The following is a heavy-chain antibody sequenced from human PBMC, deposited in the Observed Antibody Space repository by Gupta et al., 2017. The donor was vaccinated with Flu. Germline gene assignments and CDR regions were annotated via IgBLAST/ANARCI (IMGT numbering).Heavy chain of an antibody. CDR1: GFPFSSFA. CDR3: AKALGVGGAYDALDI. Sequence: EVQLLESGGGLVQPGGSLRLFCAASGFPFSSFAMSWVRQAPGKGLEWVSGIGGSGGDAYYANSVKGRLIISRDNSKNTLHLQMNSLRGEDTAVYYWAKALGVGGAYDALDIWGQGTMVTVSS. V-gene: IGHV3-23*01. J-gene: IGHJ3*02. D-gene: IGHD1-26*01. CDR2: IGGSGGDA.